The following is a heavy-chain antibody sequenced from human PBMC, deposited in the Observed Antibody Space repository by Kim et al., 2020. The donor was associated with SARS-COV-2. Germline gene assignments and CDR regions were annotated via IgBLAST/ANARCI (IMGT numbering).Heavy chain of an antibody. CDR1: GFTFSSYS. D-gene: IGHD2-2*01. V-gene: IGHV3-48*02. Sequence: GGSLRLSCAASGFTFSSYSMNWVRQAPGKGLEWVSYISSSSSTIYYADSVKGRFTISRDNAKNSLYLQMNSLRDEDTAVYYCARDSVIVVVPAAMVSAFDYWGQGTLVTVSS. CDR3: ARDSVIVVVPAAMVSAFDY. J-gene: IGHJ4*02. CDR2: ISSSSSTI.